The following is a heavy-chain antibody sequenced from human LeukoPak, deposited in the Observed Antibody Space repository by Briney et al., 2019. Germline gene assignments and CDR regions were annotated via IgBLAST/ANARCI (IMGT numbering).Heavy chain of an antibody. CDR2: IYHSGST. Sequence: PSETLSLTCTVSGGSISSGGYYWSWIRQPPGKGLEWIGYIYHSGSTYYNPSLKSRVTISVDRSKNQFSLKLSSVTAADTAVYYCARVLGCSSTSCYFPDYWGQGTLVTVSS. D-gene: IGHD2-2*01. CDR1: GGSISSGGYY. CDR3: ARVLGCSSTSCYFPDY. J-gene: IGHJ4*02. V-gene: IGHV4-30-2*01.